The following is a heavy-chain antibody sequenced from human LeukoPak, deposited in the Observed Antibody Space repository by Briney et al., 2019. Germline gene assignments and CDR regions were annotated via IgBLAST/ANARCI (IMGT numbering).Heavy chain of an antibody. CDR2: IRYDGTNK. Sequence: GGPLRLSCAASGFTFSTYGIHWVRQAPGKGLEWVAFIRYDGTNKWYADSVKGRFTISRDNSKNMLYLQMNSLRAEDTAVYHCAKDRDYGDYPSAYYYYMDVWGKGTTVTVSS. CDR3: AKDRDYGDYPSAYYYYMDV. D-gene: IGHD4-17*01. J-gene: IGHJ6*03. V-gene: IGHV3-30*02. CDR1: GFTFSTYG.